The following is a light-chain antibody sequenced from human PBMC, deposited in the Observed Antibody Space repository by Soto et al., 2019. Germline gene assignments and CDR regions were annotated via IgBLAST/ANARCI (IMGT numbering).Light chain of an antibody. Sequence: DVQMTQSPSTLAASVGGRVTITCRASQSIIKWLAWYQQKPGKAPKLLIYGASSLESGVPSRFSGSGSGTEFTLTITNLQPDDFATYYCQQYDSFSGTFGQGTKVDIK. V-gene: IGKV1-5*01. CDR1: QSIIKW. CDR3: QQYDSFSGT. CDR2: GAS. J-gene: IGKJ1*01.